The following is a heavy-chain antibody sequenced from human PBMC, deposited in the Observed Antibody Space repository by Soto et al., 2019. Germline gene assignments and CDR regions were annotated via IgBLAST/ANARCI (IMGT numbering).Heavy chain of an antibody. CDR3: AMTYYYGSGSYVVRSYNFDY. CDR2: IYYSGST. Sequence: PSETLSLTCTVSGGSISSSSFHWGWIRQPPGKGLEWIGSIYYSGSTYYSPSLKSRVTISVDTSKNQFSLKLSSLRSEDTAVYYCAMTYYYGSGSYVVRSYNFDYRGQGTLVTVSS. J-gene: IGHJ4*02. D-gene: IGHD3-10*01. V-gene: IGHV4-39*07. CDR1: GGSISSSSFH.